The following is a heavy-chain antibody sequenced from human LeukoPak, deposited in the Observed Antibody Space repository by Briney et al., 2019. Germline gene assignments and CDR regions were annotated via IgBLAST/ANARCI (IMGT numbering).Heavy chain of an antibody. Sequence: QPGGSLRLSCAASGFTFNNYAVSWVRQAPGKGLEWVSLIRGSTYYADSVKGRFTISRDNPKNTLYLQMNSLRAEDTAVYYCAKLIETAATGNWGQGTLVTVSS. CDR3: AKLIETAATGN. J-gene: IGHJ4*02. CDR1: GFTFNNYA. D-gene: IGHD2-15*01. CDR2: IRGST. V-gene: IGHV3-23*01.